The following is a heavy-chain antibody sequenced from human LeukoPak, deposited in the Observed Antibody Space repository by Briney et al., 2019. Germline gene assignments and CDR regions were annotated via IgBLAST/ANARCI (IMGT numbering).Heavy chain of an antibody. CDR3: TTGGYGGQFDY. CDR2: IKSKTDGGTT. J-gene: IGHJ4*02. Sequence: PGGSLRLSCAASGFSFSNAWVSWVRHAPGKGLEWVVRIKSKTDGGTTDYAAPAKGRFTIPRDDSKNTLYLQMNSLKTEDTAVYYCTTGGYGGQFDYWGQGTLVTVSS. D-gene: IGHD5-12*01. CDR1: GFSFSNAW. V-gene: IGHV3-15*01.